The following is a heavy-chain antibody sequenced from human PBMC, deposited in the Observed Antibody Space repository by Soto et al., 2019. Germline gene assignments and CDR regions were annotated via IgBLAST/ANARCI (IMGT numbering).Heavy chain of an antibody. CDR3: AKDVISGDGFWLMDH. D-gene: IGHD2-21*02. CDR1: GFTFSAYA. CDR2: IYGNGAGI. V-gene: IGHV3-23*01. J-gene: IGHJ4*02. Sequence: PGGSLRLSCAASGFTFSAYAMTWVRQAPGKGLESVSGIYGNGAGIQYADCVRGRFTISRDNSKNTLYLQMNSLRAEDTAVYYCAKDVISGDGFWLMDHWGQGTLVTVSS.